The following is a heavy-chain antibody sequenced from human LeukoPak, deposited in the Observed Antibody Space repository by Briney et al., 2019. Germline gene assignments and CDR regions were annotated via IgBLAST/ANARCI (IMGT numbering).Heavy chain of an antibody. V-gene: IGHV1-2*02. CDR2: IKPKSGGT. Sequence: ASVKVSCKASGYTFTCYYMHWVRQARGEGGEWMGWIKPKSGGTNYAQKFQGRVTMTRDTSITTAYMELSRLISDPTAVHYCARHYSTYCSSTSCQTAHDISGQGTMVTVSS. CDR1: GYTFTCYY. CDR3: ARHYSTYCSSTSCQTAHDI. J-gene: IGHJ3*02. D-gene: IGHD2-2*01.